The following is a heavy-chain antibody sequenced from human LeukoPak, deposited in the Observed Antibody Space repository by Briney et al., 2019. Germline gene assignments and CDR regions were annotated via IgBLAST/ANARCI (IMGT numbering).Heavy chain of an antibody. J-gene: IGHJ4*02. CDR2: ISSSSSYI. V-gene: IGHV3-21*01. CDR1: GFTFCSYD. D-gene: IGHD5-18*01. Sequence: GGSLRLSCAASGFTFCSYDMHWVRHATGKGLEWVSSISSSSSYIYYADSVKGRFTISRDNAKNSLYLQMNSLRAEDTAVYYCARDRGGYSYDWGQGTLVTVSS. CDR3: ARDRGGYSYD.